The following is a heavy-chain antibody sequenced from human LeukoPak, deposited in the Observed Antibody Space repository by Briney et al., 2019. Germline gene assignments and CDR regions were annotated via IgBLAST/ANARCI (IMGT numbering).Heavy chain of an antibody. D-gene: IGHD3-22*01. J-gene: IGHJ4*02. Sequence: QSGGSLRLSCAASGFTVSSNYMSWVRQAPGKGLEWVSVIYSGGSTYYADSVKGRFTISRDNSKNTLYLQMNSLRAEDTAVYYCARSFGLNYYDSSGYPYYFDYWGQGTLVTVSS. CDR2: IYSGGST. CDR3: ARSFGLNYYDSSGYPYYFDY. CDR1: GFTVSSNY. V-gene: IGHV3-66*01.